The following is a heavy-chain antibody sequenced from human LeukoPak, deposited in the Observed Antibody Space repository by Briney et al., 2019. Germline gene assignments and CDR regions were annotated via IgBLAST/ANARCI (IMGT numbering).Heavy chain of an antibody. V-gene: IGHV3-64*01. D-gene: IGHD6-19*01. CDR2: ISSNGGST. Sequence: PGGSLRLSCAASGFTFSSYAMHWVRQAPGKGLEYVSAISSNGGSTYYANSVKGRFTISRDNSKNTLYLQMGSLRAEDMAVYYCAREGLVRAFDYWGQGTLVTVSS. J-gene: IGHJ4*02. CDR1: GFTFSSYA. CDR3: AREGLVRAFDY.